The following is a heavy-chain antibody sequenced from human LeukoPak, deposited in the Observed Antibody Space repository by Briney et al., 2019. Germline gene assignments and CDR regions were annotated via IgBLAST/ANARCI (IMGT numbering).Heavy chain of an antibody. Sequence: SVKVSCKASGGTFSSYAISWVRQAPGQGLEWMGRIIPILGIANYAQKFQGRVTITADKSTSTAYMELSSLRSEDTAVYYCATYDSSGPTFDYWGRGTLVTVSS. J-gene: IGHJ4*02. D-gene: IGHD3-22*01. CDR3: ATYDSSGPTFDY. CDR2: IIPILGIA. V-gene: IGHV1-69*04. CDR1: GGTFSSYA.